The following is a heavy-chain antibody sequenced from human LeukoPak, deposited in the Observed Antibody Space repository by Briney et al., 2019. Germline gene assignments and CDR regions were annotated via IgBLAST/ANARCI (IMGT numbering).Heavy chain of an antibody. CDR3: AKGSSGWSLDY. CDR2: TSTYNT. J-gene: IGHJ4*02. V-gene: IGHV1-18*01. CDR1: GYTFIHHG. D-gene: IGHD6-19*01. Sequence: GASVKVSCKASGYTFIHHGIRRVRQAPGHRLEWMGWTSTYNTNYIQKLQGRVTMTTDTSTSTAYMELRGVTSDDTAVYYCAKGSSGWSLDYWGQGTLVTVSS.